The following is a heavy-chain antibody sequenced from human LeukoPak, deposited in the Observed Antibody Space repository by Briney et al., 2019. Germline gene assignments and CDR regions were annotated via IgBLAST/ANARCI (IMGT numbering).Heavy chain of an antibody. CDR2: INPSGGST. CDR3: ARTGEYFDWLLSDDAFDI. CDR1: GYTFTSYY. J-gene: IGHJ3*02. D-gene: IGHD3-9*01. Sequence: ASVKVSCKASGYTFTSYYMHWVRQAPGQGLEWMGIINPSGGSTSYAQKFQGRVTMTRDMSTSTVYMELSSLRSEDTAVYYCARTGEYFDWLLSDDAFDIWGQGTMVTVSS. V-gene: IGHV1-46*01.